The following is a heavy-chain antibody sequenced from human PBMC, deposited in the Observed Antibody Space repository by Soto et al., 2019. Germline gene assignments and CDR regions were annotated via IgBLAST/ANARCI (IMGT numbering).Heavy chain of an antibody. D-gene: IGHD6-13*01. J-gene: IGHJ5*02. CDR3: TRDASRDSSARGWFEP. CDR2: ISSNSAYI. Sequence: EVHLVESGGGLVKPGGSLRLSCAASGFTFRSFTMNWVRQAPWKGLEWVSTISSNSAYIYYTDALRGRFTISRDNATNYLHRQMNRRRAEDTAGYYFTRDASRDSSARGWFEPWGPGTLVTVSS. CDR1: GFTFRSFT. V-gene: IGHV3-21*01.